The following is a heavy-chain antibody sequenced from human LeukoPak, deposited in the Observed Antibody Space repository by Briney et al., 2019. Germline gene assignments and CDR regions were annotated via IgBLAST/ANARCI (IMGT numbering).Heavy chain of an antibody. CDR2: IRSKANNYAT. Sequence: QTGGSLRLSCAASGFTFSSYGMHWVRQASGKGLEWVGRIRSKANNYATAYAASVKGRFTISRDDSKNTAYLQMNSLKTEDTAVYYCTGDNFDSSVKFDYWGQGTLVTVSS. CDR1: GFTFSSYG. CDR3: TGDNFDSSVKFDY. J-gene: IGHJ4*02. V-gene: IGHV3-73*01. D-gene: IGHD3-22*01.